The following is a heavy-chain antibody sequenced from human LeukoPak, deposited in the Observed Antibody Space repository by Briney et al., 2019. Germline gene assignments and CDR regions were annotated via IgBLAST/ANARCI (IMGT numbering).Heavy chain of an antibody. J-gene: IGHJ3*02. CDR2: ISSSSSYI. CDR1: GFTFSSYT. Sequence: PGGSLRLSCAASGFTFSSYTMNWVRQAPGKGLEWVSSISSSSSYIYYADSVKGRFTISRDNAKNSLYLQMNSLRAEDTAVYYCAREDTWYGRLNDAFDIWGQGTMVSVSS. V-gene: IGHV3-21*01. CDR3: AREDTWYGRLNDAFDI. D-gene: IGHD6-13*01.